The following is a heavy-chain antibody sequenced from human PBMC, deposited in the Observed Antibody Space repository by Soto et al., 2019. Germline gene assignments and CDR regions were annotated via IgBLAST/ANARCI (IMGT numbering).Heavy chain of an antibody. V-gene: IGHV3-30*18. J-gene: IGHJ4*02. CDR3: AKDLPLTYPVDTAMVTPGVY. CDR1: GFTFSSYG. Sequence: QVQLVESGGGVVQPGRSLRLSCAASGFTFSSYGMHWVRQAPGKGLEWVAVISYDGSNKYYADSVKGRFTISRDNSKNTLYLQMNSRRAEDTAVYYCAKDLPLTYPVDTAMVTPGVYWGQGTLVTVSS. CDR2: ISYDGSNK. D-gene: IGHD5-18*01.